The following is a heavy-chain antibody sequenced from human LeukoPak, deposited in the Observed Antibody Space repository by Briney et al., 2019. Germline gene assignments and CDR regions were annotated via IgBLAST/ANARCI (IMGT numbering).Heavy chain of an antibody. CDR3: ASDYGDYYY. CDR2: IIPILGIA. J-gene: IGHJ4*02. Sequence: SVKVSCKASGGTFSSYAISWVRQAPGQGLEWMGRIIPILGIANYAQKFQGRVTITAGKSTSTAYMELSSLRSEDTAVYYCASDYGDYYYWGQGTLVTVSS. CDR1: GGTFSSYA. V-gene: IGHV1-69*04. D-gene: IGHD4-17*01.